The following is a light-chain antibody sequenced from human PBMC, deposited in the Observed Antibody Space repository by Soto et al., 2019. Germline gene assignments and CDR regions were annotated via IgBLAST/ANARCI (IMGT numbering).Light chain of an antibody. V-gene: IGKV3-15*01. CDR1: QSVSSN. CDR3: QQYNNSPPFT. J-gene: IGKJ2*01. Sequence: EIVMTQSPATLSVSPGERATLSCRASQSVSSNLAWYQQKPGQAPRLLIYGASTRATGIPARFSGSGSGTEFPLPISSLQSEDVVVYYCQQYNNSPPFTFGQGTKLEIK. CDR2: GAS.